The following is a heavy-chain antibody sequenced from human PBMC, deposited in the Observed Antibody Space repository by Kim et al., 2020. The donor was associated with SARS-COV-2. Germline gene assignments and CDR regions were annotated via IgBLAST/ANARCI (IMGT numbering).Heavy chain of an antibody. CDR3: AKDNEGPDDAFDM. Sequence: GGSLRLSCAASGFTFTSYAMNWVRQAPGKGLEWVSLIYSGGSSTYYADSVKGRFTISRDNSKNTLYLQMNSLRAEDTAVYYCAKDNEGPDDAFDMWGQGTRVTVSS. J-gene: IGHJ3*02. V-gene: IGHV3-23*03. CDR1: GFTFTSYA. CDR2: IYSGGSST.